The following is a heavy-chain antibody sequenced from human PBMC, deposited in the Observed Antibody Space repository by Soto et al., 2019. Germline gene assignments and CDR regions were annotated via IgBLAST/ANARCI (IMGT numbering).Heavy chain of an antibody. Sequence: VQLVESGGGVVQPGRSLRLSCAASGFTFSSYAMHWVRQAPGKGLEWVALISVDGSYKYYADSVKGRFTISRDNSKNTLHLQMNSLRAEDTAVYYCAREAAAGQFDYWGQGTLGTVSS. CDR3: AREAAAGQFDY. CDR1: GFTFSSYA. CDR2: ISVDGSYK. J-gene: IGHJ4*02. V-gene: IGHV3-30-3*01. D-gene: IGHD6-13*01.